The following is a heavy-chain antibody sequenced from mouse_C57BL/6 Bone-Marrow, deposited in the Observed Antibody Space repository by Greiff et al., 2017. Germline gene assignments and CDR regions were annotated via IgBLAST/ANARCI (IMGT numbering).Heavy chain of an antibody. CDR2: IHPNSGST. D-gene: IGHD1-1*01. CDR1: GYTFTSYW. CDR3: ARSPITTVVDNY. Sequence: QVQLQQPGAVLVKPGASVKLSCKASGYTFTSYWMHWVKQRPGQGLEWIGMIHPNSGSTNYNEKFKSKATLTVDKSSSTAYMQLSSLTSEDSAVYYCARSPITTVVDNYWGQGTTLTVSS. V-gene: IGHV1-64*01. J-gene: IGHJ2*01.